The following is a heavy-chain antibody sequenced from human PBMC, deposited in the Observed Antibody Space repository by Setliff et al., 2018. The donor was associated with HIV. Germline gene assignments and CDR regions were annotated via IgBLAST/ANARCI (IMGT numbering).Heavy chain of an antibody. CDR3: ARDRSSYSSSFDAFDI. CDR1: GYTFTSYY. Sequence: ASVKVSCKASGYTFTSYYMHWVRQAPGQGLEWMGIIEPSGGSISYAQKFQGRVTMTWDTSTSTGYMEMNSLRADDTAVYYCARDRSSYSSSFDAFDIWGQGTMVTVSS. V-gene: IGHV1-46*01. D-gene: IGHD6-6*01. CDR2: IEPSGGSI. J-gene: IGHJ3*02.